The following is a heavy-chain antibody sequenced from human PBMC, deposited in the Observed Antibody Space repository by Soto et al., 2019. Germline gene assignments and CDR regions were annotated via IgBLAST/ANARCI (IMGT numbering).Heavy chain of an antibody. V-gene: IGHV1-69*06. D-gene: IGHD5-18*01. Sequence: SVKVSCKASGGTFSSYATSWVRQAPGQGLEWMGGIIPIFGTANYAQKFQGRATITADKSTSTAYMELSSLRSEDTAVYYCARVSSFAVDTAMGPFDYWGQGTLVTVSS. CDR1: GGTFSSYA. CDR3: ARVSSFAVDTAMGPFDY. J-gene: IGHJ4*02. CDR2: IIPIFGTA.